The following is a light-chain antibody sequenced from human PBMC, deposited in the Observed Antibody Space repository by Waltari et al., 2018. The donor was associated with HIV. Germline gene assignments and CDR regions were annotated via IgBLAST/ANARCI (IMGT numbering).Light chain of an antibody. CDR3: QSADSSGTYAV. V-gene: IGLV3-25*03. CDR2: KDT. Sequence: SYELTQPSSVSVSPGQTARITCSGDALPKQSAYWYHQKPGQAPVLVIYKDTERPSGIPERFSGSSSGTTVTLTISGVQAEDEGDYYCQSADSSGTYAVFGGGTQLTVL. CDR1: ALPKQS. J-gene: IGLJ7*01.